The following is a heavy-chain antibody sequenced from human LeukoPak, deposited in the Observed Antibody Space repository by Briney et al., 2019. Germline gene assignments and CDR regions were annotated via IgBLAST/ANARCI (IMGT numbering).Heavy chain of an antibody. J-gene: IGHJ4*02. CDR1: GFRFDDYG. Sequence: GGSLRLSCAASGFRFDDYGMSWVRLAPGRGLEWISGITWNSEKTAYAEAVKGRFTISRDNAKNSLYLQMNSLSAEDTALYYCVRDWRSGYSIDNWGQGTLVTVPS. CDR3: VRDWRSGYSIDN. CDR2: ITWNSEKT. D-gene: IGHD6-19*01. V-gene: IGHV3-20*04.